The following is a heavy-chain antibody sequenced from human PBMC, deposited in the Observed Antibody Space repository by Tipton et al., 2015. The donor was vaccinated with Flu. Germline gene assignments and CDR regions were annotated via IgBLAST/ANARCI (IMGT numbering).Heavy chain of an antibody. CDR2: TYYSGSA. CDR3: AGSGWYAGDY. V-gene: IGHV4-31*03. Sequence: LRLSCTVSGGSISSGGYFWSWIRQHPGKGLEWIGYTYYSGSAFYNPSLKSRGDISVDTSKNQFSLKLSSVTAADTAVYYCAGSGWYAGDYWGQGTLVTVSS. D-gene: IGHD6-19*01. J-gene: IGHJ4*02. CDR1: GGSISSGGYF.